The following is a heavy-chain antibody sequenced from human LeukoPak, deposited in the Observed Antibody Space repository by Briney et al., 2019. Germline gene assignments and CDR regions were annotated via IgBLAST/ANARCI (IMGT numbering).Heavy chain of an antibody. CDR3: VRVPPGTTIYAY. D-gene: IGHD1-14*01. V-gene: IGHV1-8*01. J-gene: IGHJ4*02. CDR1: GYTFTSYH. CDR2: MNPNNSDI. Sequence: EASVRVSFTASGYTFTSYHINWVRQATGQGLEWVGWMNPNNSDIGYAQKFQGRVTMTRNTSIGTAYMELSSLRSEDTAIYYCVRVPPGTTIYAYWGQGTLVTVSS.